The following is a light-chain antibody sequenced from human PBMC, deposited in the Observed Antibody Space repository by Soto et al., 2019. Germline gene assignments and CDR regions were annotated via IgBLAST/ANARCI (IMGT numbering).Light chain of an antibody. CDR1: QSVSSSY. J-gene: IGKJ1*01. V-gene: IGKV3-20*01. Sequence: EIVLTQSPGTLSLSPVERATLXCRASQSVSSSYLAWYQQIPGQAPRLLIYGASSRATAIPDTFSGSGSGTDFTLTISRLEPEDFAVYFCQQYGSSPWTFGQGTKVDIK. CDR3: QQYGSSPWT. CDR2: GAS.